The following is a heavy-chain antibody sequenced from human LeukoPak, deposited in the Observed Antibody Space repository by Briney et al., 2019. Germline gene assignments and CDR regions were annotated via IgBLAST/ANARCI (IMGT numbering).Heavy chain of an antibody. J-gene: IGHJ6*02. CDR2: IIPILGIA. Sequence: EASVKVPCKASGGTFSSYAISWVRQAPGQGLEWMGRIIPILGIANYAQKFQGRVTITADKSTSTAYMELSSLRSEDTAVYYCARDGIVVVVAATNMDVWGQGTTVTVSS. D-gene: IGHD2-15*01. CDR1: GGTFSSYA. V-gene: IGHV1-69*04. CDR3: ARDGIVVVVAATNMDV.